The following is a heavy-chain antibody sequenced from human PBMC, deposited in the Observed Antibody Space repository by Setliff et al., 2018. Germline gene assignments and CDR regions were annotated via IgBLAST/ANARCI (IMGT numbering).Heavy chain of an antibody. CDR1: GFTVSSFS. CDR3: ISLWLGYYGLDV. J-gene: IGHJ6*02. Sequence: GGSLRLSCAASGFTVSSFSMHWVRQAPVKGLDWVAILSDDGSNEFYADSVKGRFTISRDNSKNTLYLQMNSLKTEDTAVYYCISLWLGYYGLDVWGQGTTVTVSS. CDR2: LSDDGSNE. V-gene: IGHV3-30*03. D-gene: IGHD5-18*01.